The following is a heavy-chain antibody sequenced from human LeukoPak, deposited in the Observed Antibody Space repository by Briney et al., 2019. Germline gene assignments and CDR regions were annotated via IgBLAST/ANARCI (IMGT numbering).Heavy chain of an antibody. CDR3: ARVHGAYPFDY. V-gene: IGHV3-48*01. CDR2: ISISGSTI. D-gene: IGHD4/OR15-4a*01. CDR1: GFTFSSCS. Sequence: PGGSLRLSCAASGFTFSSCSMNWVRQAPGKGLEWVSYISISGSTIYYADSVKGRFTISRDNAKNSLYLQMNSLRAEDTAVYYCARVHGAYPFDYRGQGTLVTVSS. J-gene: IGHJ4*02.